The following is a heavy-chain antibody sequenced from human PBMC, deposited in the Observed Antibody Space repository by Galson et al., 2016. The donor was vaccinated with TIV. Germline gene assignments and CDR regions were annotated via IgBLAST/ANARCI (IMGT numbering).Heavy chain of an antibody. V-gene: IGHV3-7*01. CDR2: IKEDGTEK. CDR3: ARDSSGWSFDY. J-gene: IGHJ4*02. Sequence: SLRLSCAASGITSRSYWLSWVRQAPGKGLEWVANIKEDGTEKYYVDSAKGRFTISRDNNAKNSLYLQMNSLRDEDTAVYYCARDSSGWSFDYWGQGTLVTVSS. CDR1: GITSRSYW. D-gene: IGHD6-19*01.